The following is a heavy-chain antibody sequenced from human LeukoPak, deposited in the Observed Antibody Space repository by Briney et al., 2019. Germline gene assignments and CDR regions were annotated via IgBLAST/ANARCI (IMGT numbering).Heavy chain of an antibody. D-gene: IGHD3-10*01. CDR3: ARGRMVRYYYYYYMDV. J-gene: IGHJ6*03. V-gene: IGHV1-69*05. Sequence: GSSVKVSCKASGGTFSSYAISWVRQAPGQGLEWMGRIIPIFGTANYAQKFQGRVTITTDESTSTAYMELSSLRSEDTAVYYCARGRMVRYYYYYYMDVWGKGTTVTVSS. CDR2: IIPIFGTA. CDR1: GGTFSSYA.